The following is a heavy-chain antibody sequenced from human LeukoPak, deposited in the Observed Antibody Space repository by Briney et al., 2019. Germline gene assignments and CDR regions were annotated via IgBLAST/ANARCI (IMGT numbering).Heavy chain of an antibody. CDR3: ARGYYYDSSGLDY. D-gene: IGHD3-22*01. Sequence: SETLSLTCAVYGGSFSGYYWRWIRQPPGKGLEWIGEINHSGSTIYNPSLKSRVTISVDRSKNQFSLKLSSVTAADTAVYYCARGYYYDSSGLDYWGEGTLVTVSS. V-gene: IGHV4-34*01. J-gene: IGHJ4*02. CDR1: GGSFSGYY. CDR2: INHSGST.